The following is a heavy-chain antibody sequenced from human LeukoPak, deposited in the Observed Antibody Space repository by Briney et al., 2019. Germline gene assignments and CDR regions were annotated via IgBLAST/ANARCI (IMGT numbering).Heavy chain of an antibody. V-gene: IGHV1-69*13. D-gene: IGHD3-9*01. CDR1: GGTFSSHA. CDR3: AREPSDILTGYPYFDY. J-gene: IGHJ4*02. Sequence: GASVKVSCKASGGTFSSHAISWVRQAPGQGLEWMGGIIPIFGTANYAQKFQGRVTITADESTSTAYMEPSSLRSEDTAVYYCAREPSDILTGYPYFDYWGQGTLVTVSS. CDR2: IIPIFGTA.